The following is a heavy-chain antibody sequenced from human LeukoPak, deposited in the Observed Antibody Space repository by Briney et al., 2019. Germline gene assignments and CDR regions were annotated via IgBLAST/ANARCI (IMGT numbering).Heavy chain of an antibody. CDR1: GFTVSSNY. V-gene: IGHV3-66*02. Sequence: GGSLRLSCAASGFTVSSNYMRWVRQAPGKGLEWVSVIYGGGSTYYADSVKGRFTISRDNSKNTLYLQMNSLRAEDTAVYYCARESLTVHAFEIWGQGTMVTVSS. CDR3: ARESLTVHAFEI. J-gene: IGHJ3*02. CDR2: IYGGGST. D-gene: IGHD6-6*01.